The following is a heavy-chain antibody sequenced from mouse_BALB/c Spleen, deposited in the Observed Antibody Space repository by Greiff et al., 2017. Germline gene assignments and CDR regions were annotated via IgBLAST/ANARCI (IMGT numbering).Heavy chain of an antibody. CDR1: GYTFTSYN. J-gene: IGHJ3*01. V-gene: IGHV1-12*01. CDR3: ARTGTRGAWFAY. D-gene: IGHD4-1*01. Sequence: LQQPGAELVKPGASVKMSCKASGYTFTSYNMHWVKQTPGQGLEWIGAIYPGNGDTSYNQKFKGKATLTADKSSSTAYMQLSSLTSEDSAVSYCARTGTRGAWFAYWGQGTLVTVSA. CDR2: IYPGNGDT.